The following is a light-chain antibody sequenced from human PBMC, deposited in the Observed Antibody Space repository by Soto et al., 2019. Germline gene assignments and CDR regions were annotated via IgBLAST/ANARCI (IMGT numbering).Light chain of an antibody. Sequence: RASQTISSWLAWYQQKPGKAPKLLIYKASSLESGVPSRFSGSGSGTEFTLRFRHLHPDDFPTYYCPWSDTDWTFGQGTKVDIK. V-gene: IGKV1-5*03. J-gene: IGKJ1*01. CDR1: QTISSW. CDR2: KAS. CDR3: PWSDTDWT.